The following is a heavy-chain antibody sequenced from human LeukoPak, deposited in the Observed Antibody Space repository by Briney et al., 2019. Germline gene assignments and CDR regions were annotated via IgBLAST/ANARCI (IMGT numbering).Heavy chain of an antibody. Sequence: SVKVSLKAAGGSFISYVFSWLRQAPAQGMEWVGGAVPFLGTANKAHTFQDRITITAEKSTTTTFMELRRLRSDDAAIYYGAILGSVPYWGQGTQITVSS. D-gene: IGHD1-26*01. V-gene: IGHV1-69*10. J-gene: IGHJ4*02. CDR1: GGSFISYV. CDR3: AILGSVPY. CDR2: AVPFLGTA.